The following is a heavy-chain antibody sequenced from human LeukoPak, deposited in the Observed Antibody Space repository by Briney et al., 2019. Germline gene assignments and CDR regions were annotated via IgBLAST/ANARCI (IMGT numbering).Heavy chain of an antibody. V-gene: IGHV1-18*01. CDR2: VSAYDGNT. J-gene: IGHJ4*02. Sequence: ASVKVSCKASGYTFSNSGITWVRQAPGQGLEWMGWVSAYDGNTNYAQNLQGRFIMTTDRSTSTAYMELRSLRSDDTAMYYCARSFARDSDILTGHYIGDYWGQGTLVTVSS. CDR1: GYTFSNSG. CDR3: ARSFARDSDILTGHYIGDY. D-gene: IGHD3-9*01.